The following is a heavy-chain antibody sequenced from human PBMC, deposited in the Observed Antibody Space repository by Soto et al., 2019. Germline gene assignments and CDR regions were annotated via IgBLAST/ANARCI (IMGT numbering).Heavy chain of an antibody. D-gene: IGHD3-3*01. V-gene: IGHV2-5*02. CDR3: AHRVLRTVFGLVTTTAIYFDF. J-gene: IGHJ4*02. Sequence: QITLNESGPTQVKPRQTLTLTCTFSGFSLTTSGVGVGWIRQSPGKAPEWLALIYWDDDKRYSPSLKSRLTITKDTPKNQVFLTMADLDPADTATYYCAHRVLRTVFGLVTTTAIYFDFWGQGTPVAVSS. CDR1: GFSLTTSGVG. CDR2: IYWDDDK.